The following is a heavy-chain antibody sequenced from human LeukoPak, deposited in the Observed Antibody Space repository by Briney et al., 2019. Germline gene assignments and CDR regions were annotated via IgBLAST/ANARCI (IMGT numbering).Heavy chain of an antibody. CDR2: TYYSGST. J-gene: IGHJ5*02. CDR1: GGSISSGDYY. D-gene: IGHD3-22*01. V-gene: IGHV4-30-4*01. Sequence: SETLSLTCTVSGGSISSGDYYWSWIRQPPGKGLEWIGYTYYSGSTYYNPSLKNRVSISVDTSKNQFSLNLSSVTAADTSVYYCARPYYYESRIDPWGQGTLGTVSS. CDR3: ARPYYYESRIDP.